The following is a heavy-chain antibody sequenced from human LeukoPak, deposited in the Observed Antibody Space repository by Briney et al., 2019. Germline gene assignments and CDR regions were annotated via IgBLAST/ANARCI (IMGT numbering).Heavy chain of an antibody. J-gene: IGHJ4*02. CDR3: ARGADSSGYYSIFYFDY. Sequence: KPSETLSLTCTVSGGSISSYYWNWLRQPPGKGLEWIGYLYYSGSTNYNPSLKSRVTISVDTSKNQFSLKLSSVTAADTAVYYCARGADSSGYYSIFYFDYWGQGTLVTVSS. D-gene: IGHD3-22*01. CDR2: LYYSGST. V-gene: IGHV4-59*01. CDR1: GGSISSYY.